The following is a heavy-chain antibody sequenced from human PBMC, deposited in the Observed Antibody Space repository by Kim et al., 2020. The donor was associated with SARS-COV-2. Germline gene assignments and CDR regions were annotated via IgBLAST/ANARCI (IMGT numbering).Heavy chain of an antibody. D-gene: IGHD2-15*01. V-gene: IGHV4-4*06. J-gene: IGHJ3*02. CDR3: ARAYCSGGSCYLDAFDI. Sequence: LRSRVTLSVDTSKNPFSLKLSSVTAADTAVYYCARAYCSGGSCYLDAFDIWGQGTMVTVSS.